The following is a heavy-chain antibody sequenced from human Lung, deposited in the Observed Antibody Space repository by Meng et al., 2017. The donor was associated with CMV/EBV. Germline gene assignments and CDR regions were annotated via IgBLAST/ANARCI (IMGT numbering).Heavy chain of an antibody. D-gene: IGHD1-26*01. J-gene: IGHJ4*02. CDR2: ISAYNGNT. V-gene: IGHV1-18*01. Sequence: QAQLLQSGGGVRKPGPSVKVSCKASGYTFTNYGITWVRHAPGQGLEWMGWISAYNGNTNYAQTLQGRLTMTTETSTSTAYMELRSLRSDDTAVYYCARVEVGITSGDYWGQGTLVTVSS. CDR1: GYTFTNYG. CDR3: ARVEVGITSGDY.